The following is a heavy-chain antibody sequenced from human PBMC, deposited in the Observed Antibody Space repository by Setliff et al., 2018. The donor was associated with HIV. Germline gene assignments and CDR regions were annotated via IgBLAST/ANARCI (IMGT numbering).Heavy chain of an antibody. Sequence: SVKVSCKASGGTFNNYAISWVRQAPGQGLEWMGGIIPILGTTNYAQKIQGRVKFSADESTGTAYMDLTRLRVDDTAIYYCARGTWMQARWWFDAWGQGTQVTVS. CDR2: IIPILGTT. J-gene: IGHJ5*02. CDR1: GGTFNNYA. V-gene: IGHV1-69*13. CDR3: ARGTWMQARWWFDA. D-gene: IGHD5-18*01.